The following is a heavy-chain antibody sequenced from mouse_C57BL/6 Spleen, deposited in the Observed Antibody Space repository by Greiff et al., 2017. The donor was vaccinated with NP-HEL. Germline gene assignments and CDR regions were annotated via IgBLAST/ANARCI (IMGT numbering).Heavy chain of an antibody. D-gene: IGHD1-1*01. CDR2: IHPNSGST. J-gene: IGHJ1*03. Sequence: QVQLQQPGAELVKPGASVKLSCKASGYTFTSYWMHWVKQRPGQGLEWIGMIHPNSGSTNYNEKFKSKATLTVDKSSSTAYMQLSSLTSEDSAVYYCASQYYYGSSPRYFAVWGTGTTVTVSS. CDR3: ASQYYYGSSPRYFAV. CDR1: GYTFTSYW. V-gene: IGHV1-64*01.